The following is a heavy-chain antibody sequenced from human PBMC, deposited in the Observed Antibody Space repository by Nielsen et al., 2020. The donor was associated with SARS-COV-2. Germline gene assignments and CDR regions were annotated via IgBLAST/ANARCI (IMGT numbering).Heavy chain of an antibody. D-gene: IGHD6-13*01. CDR2: INHSGST. V-gene: IGHV4-34*01. Sequence: GSLRLSCAVYGGSFSGYYWSWIRQPPGKGLEWIGEINHSGSTNYNPSLKSRVTISVDTSKNQFSLKLSSVTAADTAVYYCARNAGYSSSPMGYWGQGTLVTVSS. CDR1: GGSFSGYY. J-gene: IGHJ4*02. CDR3: ARNAGYSSSPMGY.